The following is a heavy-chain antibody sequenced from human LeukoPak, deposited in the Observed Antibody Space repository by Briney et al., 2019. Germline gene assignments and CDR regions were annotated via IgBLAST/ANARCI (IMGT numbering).Heavy chain of an antibody. CDR1: GFTFSSYS. CDR3: ARDGGYGDYF. V-gene: IGHV3-21*01. Sequence: GGSLRLSCTASGFTFSSYSMNWVRQAPGKGLEWVSSISSSSSYIYYADSVKGRFTISRDNAKNSLYLQMSSLRAEDTAVYYCARDGGYGDYFWGQGTLVTVSS. D-gene: IGHD4-17*01. J-gene: IGHJ4*02. CDR2: ISSSSSYI.